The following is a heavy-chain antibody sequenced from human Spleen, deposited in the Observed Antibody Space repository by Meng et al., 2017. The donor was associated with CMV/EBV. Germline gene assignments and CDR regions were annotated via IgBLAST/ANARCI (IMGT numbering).Heavy chain of an antibody. V-gene: IGHV3-33*06. D-gene: IGHD3-10*01. Sequence: GESLKISCAASGFTVSSNYMSWVRQAPGKGLEWVAVIWYDGSNKYYADSVKGRFTISRDNSKNTLFLQMNSLRAEDTAVYYCAKATSRYGSGSYSFDYWGQGTLVTVSS. J-gene: IGHJ4*02. CDR2: IWYDGSNK. CDR1: GFTVSSNY. CDR3: AKATSRYGSGSYSFDY.